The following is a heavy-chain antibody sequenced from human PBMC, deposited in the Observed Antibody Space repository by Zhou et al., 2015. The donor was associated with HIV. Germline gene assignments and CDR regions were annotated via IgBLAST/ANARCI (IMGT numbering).Heavy chain of an antibody. CDR2: IIPIFGTA. J-gene: IGHJ6*02. D-gene: IGHD2-2*01. V-gene: IGHV1-69*01. CDR1: GGTFSSYA. Sequence: QVQLVQSGAEVKKPGSSVKVSCKASGGTFSSYAISWVRQAPGQGLEWMGGIIPIFGTANYAQKFQGRVTITADESTSTAYMELSSLRSEDTAVYYCARGCSSTSCPPAYYYYGMDVWGQGTTVTVSS. CDR3: ARGCSSTSCPPAYYYYGMDV.